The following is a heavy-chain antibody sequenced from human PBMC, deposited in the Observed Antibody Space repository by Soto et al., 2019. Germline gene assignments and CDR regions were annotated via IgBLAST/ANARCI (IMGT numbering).Heavy chain of an antibody. J-gene: IGHJ3*02. Sequence: EVQLLESGGGLVQPGGSLRLSCAASGFTFSSYAMSWVRQAPGKGLEWVSAISGSGGSTYYADFVKGRFTISRDNSKNTLYLQMNSLRAEDTAVYYCALQTDEWLRLRRENAFDIWGQGTMVTVSS. CDR3: ALQTDEWLRLRRENAFDI. CDR2: ISGSGGST. CDR1: GFTFSSYA. V-gene: IGHV3-23*01. D-gene: IGHD5-12*01.